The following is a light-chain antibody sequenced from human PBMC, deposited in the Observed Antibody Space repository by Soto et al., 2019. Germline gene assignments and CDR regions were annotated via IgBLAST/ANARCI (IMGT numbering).Light chain of an antibody. CDR2: DAS. Sequence: EIVLTQSPGTLSLSPGERATLSCRASQSVSSYLAWYQQKPGQAPRLLIYDASTRATGISARFSGSGSGTDFPLTISRLEPEDSADYYYQRHRTRPMTFGQGTKVEIK. V-gene: IGKV3-11*01. CDR3: QRHRTRPMT. CDR1: QSVSSY. J-gene: IGKJ1*01.